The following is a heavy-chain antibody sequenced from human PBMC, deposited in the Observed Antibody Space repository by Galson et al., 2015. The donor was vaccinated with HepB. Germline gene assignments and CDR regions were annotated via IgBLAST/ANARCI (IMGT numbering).Heavy chain of an antibody. CDR1: GFTFGDYA. CDR3: TSDRCFHAFDI. D-gene: IGHD3-10*02. J-gene: IGHJ3*02. Sequence: SLRLSCATSGFTFGDYAMNWFRQAPGAGLEWVGFIRSKDYGGAIEYDASVKGRFTISRDDSKSIAYLQMNSLKTEDTARYYCTSDRCFHAFDIWGQGTMVTVSS. CDR2: IRSKDYGGAI. V-gene: IGHV3-49*03.